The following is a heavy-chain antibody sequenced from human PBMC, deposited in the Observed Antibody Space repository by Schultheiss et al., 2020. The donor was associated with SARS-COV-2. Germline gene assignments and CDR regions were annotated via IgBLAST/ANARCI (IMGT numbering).Heavy chain of an antibody. D-gene: IGHD1-1*01. J-gene: IGHJ6*02. CDR2: IIPILGIA. Sequence: SVKVSCKASGGTFSSYTISWVRQAPGQGLEWMGRIIPILGIANYAQKFQGRVTITADKSTSTAYMELSSLRSEDTAVYYCAREASYNWNGGFGMDVWGQGTTVTVSS. CDR3: AREASYNWNGGFGMDV. CDR1: GGTFSSYT. V-gene: IGHV1-69*04.